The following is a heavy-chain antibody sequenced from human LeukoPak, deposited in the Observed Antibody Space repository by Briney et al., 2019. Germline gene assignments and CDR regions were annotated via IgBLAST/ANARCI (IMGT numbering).Heavy chain of an antibody. CDR3: ARDDYSYGPIDY. D-gene: IGHD5-18*01. J-gene: IGHJ4*02. V-gene: IGHV3-7*01. Sequence: GGSLRLSCAASGLTFSSYGMHWVRQAPGKGLEWVANIKQDGSEKYYVDSVKGRFTISRDNAKNSLYLQMNSLRAEDTAVYYCARDDYSYGPIDYWGQGTLVTVSS. CDR1: GLTFSSYG. CDR2: IKQDGSEK.